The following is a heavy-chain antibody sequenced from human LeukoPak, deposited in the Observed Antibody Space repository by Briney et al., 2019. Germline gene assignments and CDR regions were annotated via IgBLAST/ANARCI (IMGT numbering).Heavy chain of an antibody. J-gene: IGHJ4*02. D-gene: IGHD6-19*01. CDR3: ARHSSGWYSEGY. Sequence: VASVTVSCKASGGTFSIYAISWVRQAPGQGLEWMGGIIPIFGTANYAQRFQGRVTITADESTSTAYMELSSLRSEDTAVYYCARHSSGWYSEGYWGQGTLVTVSS. CDR1: GGTFSIYA. V-gene: IGHV1-69*13. CDR2: IIPIFGTA.